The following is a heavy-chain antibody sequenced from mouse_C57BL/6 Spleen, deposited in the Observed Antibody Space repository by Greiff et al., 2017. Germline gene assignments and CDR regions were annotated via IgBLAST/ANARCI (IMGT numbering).Heavy chain of an antibody. CDR2: ISDGGSYT. D-gene: IGHD2-4*01. J-gene: IGHJ3*01. Sequence: DVMLVESGGGLVKPGGSLKLSCAASGFTFSSYAMSWVRQTPEKRLEWVATISDGGSYTYYPDNVKGRFTISRDNAKNNLYLQMSHLKSEDTAMYYCASLSTMITTPGAYWGQGTLVTVSA. CDR1: GFTFSSYA. CDR3: ASLSTMITTPGAY. V-gene: IGHV5-4*03.